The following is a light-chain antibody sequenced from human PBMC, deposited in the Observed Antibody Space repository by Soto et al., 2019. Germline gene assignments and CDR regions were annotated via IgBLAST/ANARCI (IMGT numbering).Light chain of an antibody. CDR1: SSDVGGYKY. CDR3: RSYTSSSTHV. J-gene: IGLJ1*01. Sequence: QSALTQPASVSGSPGQSITISCTGSSSDVGGYKYVSWYQQHPGKAPKLMIYEVSNRPSGVSNRFSGSKSGNTASLTISGLQAEDEADYYCRSYTSSSTHVFGTGTKVTVL. CDR2: EVS. V-gene: IGLV2-14*01.